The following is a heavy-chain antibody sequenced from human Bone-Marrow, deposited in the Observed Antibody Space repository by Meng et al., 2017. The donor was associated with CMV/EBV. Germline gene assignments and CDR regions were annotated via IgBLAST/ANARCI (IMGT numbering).Heavy chain of an antibody. D-gene: IGHD4-11*01. Sequence: GESLKTSCAASGITFSDYYMSWVRQAPGKGLEWVSTMSVSGGGTHDADSGKGRYSISRDNSKKTQHLQMNSRRAEDTAVYYCAKVHTVIKIYVDYYYGKDVWGRGTTVTVSS. V-gene: IGHV3-23*01. CDR1: GITFSDYY. CDR2: MSVSGGGT. CDR3: AKVHTVIKIYVDYYYGKDV. J-gene: IGHJ6*02.